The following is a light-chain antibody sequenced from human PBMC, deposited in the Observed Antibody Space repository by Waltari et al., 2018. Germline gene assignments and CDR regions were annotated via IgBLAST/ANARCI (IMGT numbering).Light chain of an antibody. J-gene: IGKJ3*01. V-gene: IGKV3-20*01. Sequence: DIVLTQSPGTLSVSPGERATLSCRASQGVGGNYVAWYQQKPGPAPRLLIYAASTRATGIPDRFSAAGSGTDFTLTISRLEPEDFAVYHCQHYGRSVTFGPGTKVNV. CDR3: QHYGRSVT. CDR1: QGVGGNY. CDR2: AAS.